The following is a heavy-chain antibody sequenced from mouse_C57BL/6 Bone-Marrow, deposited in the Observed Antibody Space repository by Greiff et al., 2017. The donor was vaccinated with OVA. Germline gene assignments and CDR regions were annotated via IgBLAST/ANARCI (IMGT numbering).Heavy chain of an antibody. D-gene: IGHD4-1*01. CDR2: IHPNSGST. CDR1: GYTFTSYW. CDR3: ARRELWYFDV. J-gene: IGHJ1*03. Sequence: QVQLQQSGAELVKPGASVKLSCKASGYTFTSYWMHWVKQRTGQGLEWIGMIHPNSGSTNYNEKFKSKATLTVDKSSSTAYMQLSSLTSEDSAVYYCARRELWYFDVWGTGTTVTVSS. V-gene: IGHV1-64*01.